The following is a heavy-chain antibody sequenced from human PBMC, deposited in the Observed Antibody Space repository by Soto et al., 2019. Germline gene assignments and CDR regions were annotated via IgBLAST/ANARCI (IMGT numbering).Heavy chain of an antibody. J-gene: IGHJ4*02. D-gene: IGHD3-16*02. Sequence: PSETLSLTCTFSGGSISSSSYYLGWIRQPPGKGLEWIGSIYYSGSTYYNPSLKSRVTISVDTSKNQFSLKLSSVTAADTAVYYCARLASSNLGELSPFDYWGQGTLVTVSS. CDR3: ARLASSNLGELSPFDY. V-gene: IGHV4-39*01. CDR1: GGSISSSSYY. CDR2: IYYSGST.